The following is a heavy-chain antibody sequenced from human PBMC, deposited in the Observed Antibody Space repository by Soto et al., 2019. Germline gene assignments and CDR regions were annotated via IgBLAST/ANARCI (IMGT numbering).Heavy chain of an antibody. V-gene: IGHV6-1*01. Sequence: NPSETLSLTCAISGDSVSSNIAAWNWIRQSPSRGLEWLGRTYYRSKWYNDYAVSVKSRITINPDTSKNQFSLRLNSVTPEDTAVYYCARDGIIAAAGTHFDYWGQGTLVTVSS. J-gene: IGHJ4*02. CDR3: ARDGIIAAAGTHFDY. CDR2: TYYRSKWYN. CDR1: GDSVSSNIAA. D-gene: IGHD6-13*01.